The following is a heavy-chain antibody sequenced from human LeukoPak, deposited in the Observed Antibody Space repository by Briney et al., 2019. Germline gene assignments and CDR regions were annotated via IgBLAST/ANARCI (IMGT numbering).Heavy chain of an antibody. D-gene: IGHD3-10*01. CDR2: IIPILGIA. Sequence: ASVKVSCKASGYTFTGYYMHWVRQAPGQGLEWMGRIIPILGIANYAQKFQGRVTITADKSTSTAYMELSSLRSEDTAVYYCARDYMVRGVFDYWGQGTLVTVSS. CDR3: ARDYMVRGVFDY. V-gene: IGHV1-69*04. CDR1: GYTFTGYY. J-gene: IGHJ4*02.